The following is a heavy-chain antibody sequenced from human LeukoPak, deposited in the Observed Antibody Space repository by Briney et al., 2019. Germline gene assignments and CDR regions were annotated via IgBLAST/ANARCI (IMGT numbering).Heavy chain of an antibody. CDR2: INANTGNP. D-gene: IGHD1-26*01. CDR3: ARSVVGAPDAFDI. Sequence: ASVKVSCKASGYTFTNYAMNWVRQAPGQGLEWMGWINANTGNPTYAQGFTGRFVFSLDTSVSTAYLQISSLKAEDTAVYYCARSVVGAPDAFDIWGQGTMVTVSS. J-gene: IGHJ3*02. V-gene: IGHV7-4-1*02. CDR1: GYTFTNYA.